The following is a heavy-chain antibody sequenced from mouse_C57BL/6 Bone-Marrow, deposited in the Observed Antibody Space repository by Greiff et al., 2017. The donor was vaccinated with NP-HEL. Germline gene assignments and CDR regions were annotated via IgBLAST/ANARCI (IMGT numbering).Heavy chain of an antibody. CDR1: GYTFTSYW. CDR3: ARWNYGSHWFAY. Sequence: QVQLKESGAELVRPGSSVKLSCKASGYTFTSYWMHWVKQRPIQGLEWIGNIDPSDSETHYNQKFKDKATLTVDKSSSTAYMQLSSLTSEDSAVYYCARWNYGSHWFAYGGQGTLVTVSA. J-gene: IGHJ3*01. V-gene: IGHV1-52*01. CDR2: IDPSDSET. D-gene: IGHD1-1*01.